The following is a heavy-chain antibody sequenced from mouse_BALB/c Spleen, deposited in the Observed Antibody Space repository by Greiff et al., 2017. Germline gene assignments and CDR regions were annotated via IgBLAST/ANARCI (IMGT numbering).Heavy chain of an antibody. CDR3: ARFPFITTATGFDY. D-gene: IGHD1-2*01. CDR2: IYPGSGNT. CDR1: GYTFTDYY. J-gene: IGHJ2*01. Sequence: QVQLQQSGAELARPGASVKLSCKASGYTFTDYYINWVKQRTGQGLEWIGEIYPGSGNTYYNEKFKGKATLTADKSSSTAYMQLSSLTSEDSAVYFCARFPFITTATGFDYWGQGTTLTVSS. V-gene: IGHV1-77*01.